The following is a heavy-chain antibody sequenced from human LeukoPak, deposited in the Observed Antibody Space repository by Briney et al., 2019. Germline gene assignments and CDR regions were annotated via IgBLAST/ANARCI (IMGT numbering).Heavy chain of an antibody. CDR1: GYTFTSYG. V-gene: IGHV1-18*01. J-gene: IGHJ3*02. CDR3: ASDYDILTGYYNGAFDI. Sequence: ASVKVSCKASGYTFTSYGISWVRQAPGQGLEWMGWISAYNGNTNYAQKLQGRVTMTTDTSTSTAYMELRSLRSDDTAVYYCASDYDILTGYYNGAFDIWGQGTMVTVSS. CDR2: ISAYNGNT. D-gene: IGHD3-9*01.